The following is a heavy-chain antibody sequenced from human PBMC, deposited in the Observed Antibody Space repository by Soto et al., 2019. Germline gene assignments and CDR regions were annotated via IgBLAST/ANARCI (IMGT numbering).Heavy chain of an antibody. V-gene: IGHV3-30-3*01. J-gene: IGHJ4*02. CDR1: GFTFSSYA. D-gene: IGHD6-13*01. CDR3: ARDVAAAGFMSKYYFDY. Sequence: GGSLRLSCAASGFTFSSYAMHWVRQAPGKGLEWVAVISYDGSNKYYADSVKGRFTISRYNSKNMLYLQMNSLRAEDTAVYYCARDVAAAGFMSKYYFDYWGQGTLVTVSS. CDR2: ISYDGSNK.